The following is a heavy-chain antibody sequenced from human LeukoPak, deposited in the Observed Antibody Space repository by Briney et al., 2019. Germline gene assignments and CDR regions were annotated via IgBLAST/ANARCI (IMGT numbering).Heavy chain of an antibody. Sequence: GASVKVSCKASGYTFTSYGISWVRQAPGQGLEWMGWISAYNGNTNYAQKLQGRVTMTTDTSTSTAYMELRSLRSDDTAVYYCARDSSGSGWYLFQTDYYYYGMDVWGQGTTVTVSS. D-gene: IGHD6-19*01. CDR1: GYTFTSYG. J-gene: IGHJ6*02. V-gene: IGHV1-18*01. CDR2: ISAYNGNT. CDR3: ARDSSGSGWYLFQTDYYYYGMDV.